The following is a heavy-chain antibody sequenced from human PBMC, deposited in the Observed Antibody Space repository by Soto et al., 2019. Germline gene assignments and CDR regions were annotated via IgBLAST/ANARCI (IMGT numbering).Heavy chain of an antibody. V-gene: IGHV1-46*01. D-gene: IGHD3-10*01. J-gene: IGHJ6*02. Sequence: ASVKVSCKASGYTFTSYYMHWVRQAPGQGLEWMGIINPSGGSTSYAQKFQGRVTMTRDTSTSTVYMELSSLRSEDTAVYYCARRESDGSGSYYLDLAGMDVWGQGTTVTVSS. CDR2: INPSGGST. CDR1: GYTFTSYY. CDR3: ARRESDGSGSYYLDLAGMDV.